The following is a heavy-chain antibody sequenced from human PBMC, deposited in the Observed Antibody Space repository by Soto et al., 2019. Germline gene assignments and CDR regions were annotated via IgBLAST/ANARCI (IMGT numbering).Heavy chain of an antibody. D-gene: IGHD6-13*01. CDR2: IYYSGST. V-gene: IGHV4-59*08. Sequence: SETLSLTCTVSGGSISSYYWSWIRQPPGKGLEWIGYIYYSGSTNYNPSLKSRVTISVDTSKNQFSLKLSSVTAADTAVYYCATSGYSSSWSDYYYYGMDVWGQGTTVTVYS. J-gene: IGHJ6*02. CDR3: ATSGYSSSWSDYYYYGMDV. CDR1: GGSISSYY.